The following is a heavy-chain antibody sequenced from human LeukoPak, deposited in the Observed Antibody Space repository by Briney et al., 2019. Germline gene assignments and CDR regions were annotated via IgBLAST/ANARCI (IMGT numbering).Heavy chain of an antibody. D-gene: IGHD2/OR15-2a*01. J-gene: IGHJ4*02. V-gene: IGHV3-23*01. CDR1: GFTFGTYG. CDR3: AKEMGNSQPFDY. Sequence: GGSLRLSCAASGFTFGTYGLAWVRQAPGKGLEWVSAISAGGGHTYYADSVKGRFSVSRDNSKNTLYLHMNSLRADDTALYYCAKEMGNSQPFDYWGQGTMGTVSS. CDR2: ISAGGGHT.